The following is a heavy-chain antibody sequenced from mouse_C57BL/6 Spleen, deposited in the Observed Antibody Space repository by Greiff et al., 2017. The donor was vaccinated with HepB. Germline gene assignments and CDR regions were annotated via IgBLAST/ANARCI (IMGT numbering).Heavy chain of an antibody. CDR3: AREDLTGHWYFDV. D-gene: IGHD4-1*01. V-gene: IGHV5-16*01. CDR2: INYDGSST. J-gene: IGHJ1*03. CDR1: GFTFSDYY. Sequence: EVQLQQSEGGLVQPGRSMKLSCTASGFTFSDYYMAWVRQVPEKGLEWVANINYDGSSTYYLDSLKSRFIISRDNAKNILYLQMSSLKSEDTATYYCAREDLTGHWYFDVWGTGTTVTVSS.